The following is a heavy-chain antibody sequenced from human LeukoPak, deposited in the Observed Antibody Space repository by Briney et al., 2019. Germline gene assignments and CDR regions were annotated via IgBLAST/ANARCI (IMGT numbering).Heavy chain of an antibody. CDR2: IRVYNGNT. J-gene: IGHJ5*02. V-gene: IGHV1-18*01. CDR1: GYTFTSYG. CDR3: ARDRGYQLLLGTFDP. D-gene: IGHD2-2*01. Sequence: ASVKVSCKASGYTFTSYGINWVRQAPGQGLEWMGWIRVYNGNTNYAQKFQGRVTMTRDTSISTAYMELSRLRSDDTAVYYCARDRGYQLLLGTFDPWGQGTLVTVSS.